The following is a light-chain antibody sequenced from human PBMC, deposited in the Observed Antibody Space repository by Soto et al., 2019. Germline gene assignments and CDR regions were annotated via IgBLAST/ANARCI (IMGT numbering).Light chain of an antibody. J-gene: IGKJ3*01. CDR3: QQYYSYPVT. Sequence: AIRMTQSPSSFSASTGARVTITCRASQGISSYLAWYQQKPGKAPKLLIYAASTLQSGVPSRFSGSGSGTDFTLTISCLQSEDFATYYCQQYYSYPVTFGPGTKVDIK. V-gene: IGKV1-8*01. CDR1: QGISSY. CDR2: AAS.